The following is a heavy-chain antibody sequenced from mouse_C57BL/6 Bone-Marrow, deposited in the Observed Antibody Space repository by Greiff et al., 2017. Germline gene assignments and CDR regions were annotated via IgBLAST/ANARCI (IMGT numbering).Heavy chain of an antibody. Sequence: EVKLQESGGGLVQPGGSLKLSCAASGIDFSRYWMSWVRRAPGKGLEWIGEINPDSSTINYAPSLKDKFIISRDNAKNTLYLQMSKVRSEDTALYYCARWRYYGSSDWYFDVWGTGTTVTVSS. J-gene: IGHJ1*03. D-gene: IGHD1-1*01. CDR2: INPDSSTI. V-gene: IGHV4-1*01. CDR1: GIDFSRYW. CDR3: ARWRYYGSSDWYFDV.